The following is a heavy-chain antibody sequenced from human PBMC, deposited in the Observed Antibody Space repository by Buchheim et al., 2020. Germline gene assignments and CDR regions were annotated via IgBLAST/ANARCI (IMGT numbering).Heavy chain of an antibody. CDR3: AKDQGGKQSGSYYNGGNLFDY. CDR1: GFTFSSYG. D-gene: IGHD1-26*01. CDR2: ISYDGSNK. Sequence: QVQLVESGGGVVQPGRSLRLSCAASGFTFSSYGMHWVRQAPGKGLEWVAVISYDGSNKYYADSVKGRFTISRDNSKNTLYPQMNSLRAEDTAVYYCAKDQGGKQSGSYYNGGNLFDYWGQGTL. V-gene: IGHV3-30*18. J-gene: IGHJ4*02.